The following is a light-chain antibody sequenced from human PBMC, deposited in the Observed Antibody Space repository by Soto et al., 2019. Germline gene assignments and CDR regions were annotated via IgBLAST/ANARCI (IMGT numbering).Light chain of an antibody. Sequence: EIVLTQSPATLSLSPGERATLSCRASQTVSRMYLSWFQQKPGQAPRFLIYGTSTRATGIPVRFTGSGAGTDFTLTISSLQPEDFAVYFCHQDINLPWTFGQGTKV. CDR1: QTVSRMY. CDR2: GTS. V-gene: IGKV3D-7*01. CDR3: HQDINLPWT. J-gene: IGKJ1*01.